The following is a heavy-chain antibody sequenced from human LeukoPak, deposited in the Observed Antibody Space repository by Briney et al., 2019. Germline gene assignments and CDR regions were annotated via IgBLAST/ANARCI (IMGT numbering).Heavy chain of an antibody. CDR3: TTYYYGSGSFTVHFDY. J-gene: IGHJ4*02. D-gene: IGHD3-10*01. Sequence: PGGSLRLSCAASGFTFSSYPMHWVRQAPGKGLEWVGRIKSKTDGGTTDYAAPVKGRFTISRDDSKNTLYLQMNSLKTEDTAVYYCTTYYYGSGSFTVHFDYWGQGTLVTVSS. CDR1: GFTFSSYP. CDR2: IKSKTDGGTT. V-gene: IGHV3-15*01.